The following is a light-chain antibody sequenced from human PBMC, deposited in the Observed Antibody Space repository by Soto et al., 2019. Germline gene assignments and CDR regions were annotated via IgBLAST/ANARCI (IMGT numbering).Light chain of an antibody. V-gene: IGKV3-20*01. J-gene: IGKJ3*01. Sequence: EIVLTQSPGTLSFSPGERATLSCRASQSVSSSSLAWYQQKPGQAPRLLIYGASSMATGIPDRFSGSGSGTDFSLIISRLEHEDFAVYYCQQYGSSPGFTFGPGTKVDIK. CDR3: QQYGSSPGFT. CDR2: GAS. CDR1: QSVSSSS.